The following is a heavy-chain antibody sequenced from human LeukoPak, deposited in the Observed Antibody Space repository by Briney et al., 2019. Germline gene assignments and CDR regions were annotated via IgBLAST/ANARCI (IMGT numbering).Heavy chain of an antibody. CDR1: GFTFVNYA. Sequence: GGSLRLSCAVSGFTFVNYAIHWVRQAPGKGLEWVSGFDYNSGRIDYADSMKGRFTISRDNAKNSLYLQMNSLRVEDTALYYCTKDVTPGGADVWGQGTTVTVSS. CDR2: FDYNSGRI. CDR3: TKDVTPGGADV. J-gene: IGHJ6*02. V-gene: IGHV3-9*01. D-gene: IGHD1-14*01.